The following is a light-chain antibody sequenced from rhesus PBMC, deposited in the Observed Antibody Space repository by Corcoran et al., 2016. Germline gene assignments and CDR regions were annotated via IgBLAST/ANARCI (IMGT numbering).Light chain of an antibody. V-gene: IGLV2-32*02. CDR3: SSYGGANTFV. CDR1: TTNIGAYKW. CDR2: EVN. Sequence: QPALTQPPSVSGSPGQSVTISCTGTTTNIGAYKWVSWYQKHPVTAPKVLIYEVNEPPSGVSDRFSGSKSGNTASLPISGVQAEDEADYFCSSYGGANTFVFGTGTKLTVL. J-gene: IGLJ6*01.